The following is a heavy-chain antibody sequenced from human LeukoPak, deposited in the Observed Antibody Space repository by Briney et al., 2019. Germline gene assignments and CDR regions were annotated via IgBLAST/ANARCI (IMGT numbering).Heavy chain of an antibody. J-gene: IGHJ4*01. CDR1: GYTFTGYY. V-gene: IGHV1-2*06. Sequence: ASVKVSCKASGYTFTGYYMHWVRQAPGQGLEWMGRINPNSGGTNYAQKFQGRVTMTRDTSISTAYMELSRLRSDDTAVYYCARGGIYDILTGYTVGDYWGQEPWSPSPQ. CDR2: INPNSGGT. D-gene: IGHD3-9*01. CDR3: ARGGIYDILTGYTVGDY.